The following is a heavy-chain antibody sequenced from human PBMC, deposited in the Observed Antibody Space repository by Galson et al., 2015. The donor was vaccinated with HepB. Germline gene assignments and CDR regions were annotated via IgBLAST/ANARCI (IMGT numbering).Heavy chain of an antibody. Sequence: TLSLTCTVSGAPINSYYWTWIRQSPGKGLEWIGNIYYNANSNYNPALKSRVTISVDTTKKQFSLKLSSVTAADTAVYYCAYTTSRRDAFNVWGQGTMVTVSS. CDR1: GAPINSYY. D-gene: IGHD2-2*01. V-gene: IGHV4-59*01. CDR3: AYTTSRRDAFNV. J-gene: IGHJ3*01. CDR2: IYYNANS.